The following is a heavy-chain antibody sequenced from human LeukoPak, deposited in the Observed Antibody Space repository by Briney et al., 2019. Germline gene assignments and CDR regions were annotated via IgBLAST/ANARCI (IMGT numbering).Heavy chain of an antibody. CDR2: INRSADTT. CDR1: GYTFTNYY. Sequence: ASVKVSCKASGYTFTNYYMHWVRQAPGQGLEWMGIINRSADTTNYAQKFQGRVTMTRDTSTSTVYMELSSLRSEDTAVYYCARVDKTSGLFDSWGQGTLVTVSS. J-gene: IGHJ4*02. D-gene: IGHD2-2*03. CDR3: ARVDKTSGLFDS. V-gene: IGHV1-46*01.